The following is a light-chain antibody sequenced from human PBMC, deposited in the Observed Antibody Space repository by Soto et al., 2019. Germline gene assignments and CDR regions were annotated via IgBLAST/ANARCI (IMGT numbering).Light chain of an antibody. V-gene: IGKV3-11*01. Sequence: EIVLTQSPATLSLSPGERATLSCRASQSVSSYLAWYQQKPGQAPRLLIYDASNRATGIPARFSGSGSGTDFTLTISSLEPEDFAVYYCEQRTNGPQTLGQGTKVDIK. CDR3: EQRTNGPQT. J-gene: IGKJ1*01. CDR2: DAS. CDR1: QSVSSY.